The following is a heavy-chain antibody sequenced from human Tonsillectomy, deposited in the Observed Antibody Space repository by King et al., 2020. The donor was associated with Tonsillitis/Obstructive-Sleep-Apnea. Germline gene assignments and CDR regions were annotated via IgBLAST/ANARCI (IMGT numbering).Heavy chain of an antibody. CDR2: ISWDGSST. CDR1: GFTFDDYT. V-gene: IGHV3-43*01. D-gene: IGHD1-26*01. CDR3: AKGRGWYFDY. J-gene: IGHJ4*02. Sequence: VQLVESGGVVVQPGGSLRLSCAASGFTFDDYTMHWVRHAPGKGLEWVSLISWDGSSTYYADSVKGRFTISRDNSKNSLYLQMKSLRTEDTALYYCAKGRGWYFDYWGQGTLVTVSS.